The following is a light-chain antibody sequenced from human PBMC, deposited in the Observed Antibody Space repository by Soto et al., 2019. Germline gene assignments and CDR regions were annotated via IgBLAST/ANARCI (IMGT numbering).Light chain of an antibody. CDR1: QSVLYRSNGRNY. J-gene: IGKJ2*01. CDR2: WAS. Sequence: DIVMTQSPDSLAVSLGERATIHCRSSQSVLYRSNGRNYLAWYQQKPGQAPELLFYWASTRESGVPVRFSGGGSGTYFSLTSSCLQAEDVALYFCQQYLTTPFTFGQGTRLEIK. V-gene: IGKV4-1*01. CDR3: QQYLTTPFT.